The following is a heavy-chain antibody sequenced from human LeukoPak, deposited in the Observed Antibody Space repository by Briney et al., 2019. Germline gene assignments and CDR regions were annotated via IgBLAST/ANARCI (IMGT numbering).Heavy chain of an antibody. Sequence: SQTLSLTCVISGDGVSTNNAAAWNWFRQSPSRGLEWLGRTYYRSKWFNEYAISVKSRMLINADTSRNRFSLQLNSVTPEDTAMYYCARGTRNTFDSWGQGTLVTVSS. V-gene: IGHV6-1*01. CDR1: GDGVSTNNAAA. CDR2: TYYRSKWFN. D-gene: IGHD2-2*01. CDR3: ARGTRNTFDS. J-gene: IGHJ4*02.